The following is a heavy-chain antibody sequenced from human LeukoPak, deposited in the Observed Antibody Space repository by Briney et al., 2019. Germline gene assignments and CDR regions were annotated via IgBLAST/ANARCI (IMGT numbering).Heavy chain of an antibody. CDR1: GFTFSSYA. Sequence: PGGSLRLSCAASGFTFSSYAMSWVRQAPGKGLERVSGITGSGGRTYYADSVKGRFTISRDNSKNTLYLQMNSLRAEDTAVYYCAKYSGSGYYYAYFDYWGQGTLVTVSS. CDR2: ITGSGGRT. D-gene: IGHD3-22*01. J-gene: IGHJ4*02. V-gene: IGHV3-23*01. CDR3: AKYSGSGYYYAYFDY.